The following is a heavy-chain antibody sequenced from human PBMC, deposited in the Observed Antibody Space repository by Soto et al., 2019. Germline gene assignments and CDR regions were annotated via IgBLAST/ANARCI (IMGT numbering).Heavy chain of an antibody. CDR3: ARDRDIVDKITYHDYNGMDI. D-gene: IGHD5-12*01. Sequence: GGSLRLSCAASAFTFSGYGMHWVRQAPGKGLEWVAVIWYDGSDKYYADSVKGRFTISRDNSKNTLYLQMNSLRVEDTAVYYCARDRDIVDKITYHDYNGMDIWGQGTTVTVSS. CDR2: IWYDGSDK. CDR1: AFTFSGYG. V-gene: IGHV3-33*01. J-gene: IGHJ6*02.